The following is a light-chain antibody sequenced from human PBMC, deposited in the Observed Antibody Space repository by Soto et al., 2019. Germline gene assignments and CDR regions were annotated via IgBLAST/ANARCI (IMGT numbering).Light chain of an antibody. V-gene: IGKV1-5*03. CDR3: QQTDSFPIT. CDR1: QSISHW. Sequence: DIQMTQSPSTLSASVGDRVTITCRASQSISHWLAWYQQKPGKAPKALIYKASSLESGVPSRFSGSGSGTHFTLTISSLQPEDFGTYYCQQTDSFPITFGQGTRLEIK. J-gene: IGKJ5*01. CDR2: KAS.